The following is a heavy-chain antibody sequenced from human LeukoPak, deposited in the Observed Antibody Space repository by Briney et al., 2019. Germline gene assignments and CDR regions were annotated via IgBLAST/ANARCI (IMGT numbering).Heavy chain of an antibody. D-gene: IGHD3-22*01. J-gene: IGHJ5*02. CDR3: ARRADYYDSSGYYP. V-gene: IGHV1-18*01. CDR2: ISAYNGNT. Sequence: GASVKVSCKASGYTFTSYGISWVRQAPGQGLEWMGWISAYNGNTNYAQKLQGRVTMTTDTSTSTAYMELRSLRSDDTAVYYCARRADYYDSSGYYPWGQGTLVTVSS. CDR1: GYTFTSYG.